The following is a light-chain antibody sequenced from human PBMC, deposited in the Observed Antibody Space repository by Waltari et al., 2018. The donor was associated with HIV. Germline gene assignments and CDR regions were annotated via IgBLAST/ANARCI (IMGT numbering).Light chain of an antibody. J-gene: IGKJ5*01. Sequence: DIVLTQSPGTLSLSQGERGTLSCRASQSVSSSYLAGYQQKPGQAPRRLVYGASSRATGIPDRFSGSGSGTDFTLTISRLEPEDFAVYYCQQYGSSPITFGQGTRLEIK. V-gene: IGKV3-20*01. CDR3: QQYGSSPIT. CDR1: QSVSSSY. CDR2: GAS.